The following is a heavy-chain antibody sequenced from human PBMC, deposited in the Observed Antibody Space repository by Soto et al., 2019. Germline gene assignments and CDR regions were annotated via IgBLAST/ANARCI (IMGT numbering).Heavy chain of an antibody. CDR1: GGSISGNGYY. J-gene: IGHJ3*02. CDR2: ISYSGRT. Sequence: QVQLQESGPGLVKPSQTLSLTCAVSGGSISGNGYYWNWIRQHPGKGLEWIGYISYSGRTFYSPSLKSRVTTSLDTSNNQFSLKLSSVTAADTAIYYCARGSIFGVVLNAFDIWGQGTMVAVSS. CDR3: ARGSIFGVVLNAFDI. D-gene: IGHD3-3*01. V-gene: IGHV4-31*11.